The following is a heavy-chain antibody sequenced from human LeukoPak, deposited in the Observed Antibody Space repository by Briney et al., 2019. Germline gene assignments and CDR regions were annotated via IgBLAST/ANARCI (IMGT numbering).Heavy chain of an antibody. CDR3: AKAYYGSGSYYKATHYYYMDV. Sequence: GGSLRLSCAASGFTFSSYAMSWVRQAPGKGLEWVSAISGSGGSTYYADSVKGRFTISRDNSKNTLYLQMNSLRAEDTAVYYCAKAYYGSGSYYKATHYYYMDVWGKGTTVTVSS. CDR1: GFTFSSYA. V-gene: IGHV3-23*01. CDR2: ISGSGGST. D-gene: IGHD3-10*01. J-gene: IGHJ6*03.